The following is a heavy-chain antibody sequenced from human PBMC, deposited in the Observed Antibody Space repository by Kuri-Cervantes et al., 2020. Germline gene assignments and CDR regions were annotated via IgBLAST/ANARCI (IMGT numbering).Heavy chain of an antibody. CDR3: AREGLDSFDY. Sequence: GGSLRLSCAASGFTFSTYSMNWLRQAPGKGLEWVSSINTYSNYIYYTDSVKGRFTISRDNAKNSLYLQMNSLRADDTAVYYCAREGLDSFDYWGQGTLVTVSS. CDR2: INTYSNYI. D-gene: IGHD2-2*03. J-gene: IGHJ4*02. V-gene: IGHV3-21*01. CDR1: GFTFSTYS.